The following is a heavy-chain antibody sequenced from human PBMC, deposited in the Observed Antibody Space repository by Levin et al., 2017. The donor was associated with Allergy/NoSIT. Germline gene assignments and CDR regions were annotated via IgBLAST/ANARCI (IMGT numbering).Heavy chain of an antibody. J-gene: IGHJ2*01. CDR3: AREVKDYGDYWYFDR. D-gene: IGHD4-17*01. Sequence: GGSLRLSCAASGFTFSSYDMHWVRQATGKGLEWVSAIGTAGDTYYPGSVKGRFTISRENAKNSLYLQMNSLRAGDTAVYYCAREVKDYGDYWYFDRWGRGTLVTVSS. CDR2: IGTAGDT. V-gene: IGHV3-13*01. CDR1: GFTFSSYD.